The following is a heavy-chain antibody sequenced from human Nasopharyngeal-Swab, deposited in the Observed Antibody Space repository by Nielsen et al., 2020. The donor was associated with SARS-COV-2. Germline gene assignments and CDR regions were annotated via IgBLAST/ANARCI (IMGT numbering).Heavy chain of an antibody. D-gene: IGHD6-19*01. J-gene: IGHJ6*02. CDR3: ARGPYTSGWYGPVFYGLDV. V-gene: IGHV1-2*02. Sequence: ASVKVSCKASGFNGDYLHWLRQSPGQGLEWTGWINANSGGTTYAQKFQGRVAMTRDTSTSTVYIELSSLRSDDTAVYYCARGPYTSGWYGPVFYGLDVWGQGTTVTVSS. CDR1: GFNGDY. CDR2: INANSGGT.